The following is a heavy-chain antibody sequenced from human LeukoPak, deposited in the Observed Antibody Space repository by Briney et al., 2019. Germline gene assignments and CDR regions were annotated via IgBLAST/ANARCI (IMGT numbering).Heavy chain of an antibody. J-gene: IGHJ4*02. CDR1: GFTFSSYA. V-gene: IGHV3-30*04. CDR2: ISYDGSNK. CDR3: ARFSSGSYRDYFDY. Sequence: GRSLRLSCAASGFTFSSYAMHWVRQAPGKGLEWVAVISYDGSNKYYADSVKGRFTISRDNSKNTLYLQMNSLRAEDTAVYYCARFSSGSYRDYFDYWGQGTLVTVSS. D-gene: IGHD1-26*01.